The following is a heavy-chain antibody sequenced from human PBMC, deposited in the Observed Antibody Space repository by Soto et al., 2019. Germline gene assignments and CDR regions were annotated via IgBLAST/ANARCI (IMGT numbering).Heavy chain of an antibody. J-gene: IGHJ6*02. CDR3: FRENYFSYHGMDV. Sequence: GGSLRLSCAGSGFAFSGSTIHLVRQASGKGLEWVGRIRRKAKRFATAYSASVKGRFIISRDYSKTTAYRQMNSLKIEDTAVYYCFRENYFSYHGMDVWGQGTTVTVSS. CDR1: GFAFSGST. V-gene: IGHV3-73*01. CDR2: IRRKAKRFAT.